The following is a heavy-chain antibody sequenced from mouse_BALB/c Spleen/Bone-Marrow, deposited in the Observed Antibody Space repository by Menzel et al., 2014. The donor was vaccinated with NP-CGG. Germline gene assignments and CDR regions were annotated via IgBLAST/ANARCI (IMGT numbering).Heavy chain of an antibody. CDR2: IWGDGST. J-gene: IGHJ4*01. V-gene: IGHV2-6-7*01. CDR3: ARDAGIYAMDY. CDR1: GFSLTGYG. Sequence: QVHVTQSGPGLVAPSQSLSITCTVSGFSLTGYGVNWVRQPPGKGLEWQGMIWGDGSTEYNSALKSRLSISKDNSKSQVFLKMNSLQTEDSARYYCARDAGIYAMDYWGQGTSVTVSS. D-gene: IGHD4-1*01.